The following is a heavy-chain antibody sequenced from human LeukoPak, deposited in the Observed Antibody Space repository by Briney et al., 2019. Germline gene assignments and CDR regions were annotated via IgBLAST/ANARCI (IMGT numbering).Heavy chain of an antibody. D-gene: IGHD2-8*01. V-gene: IGHV4-39*01. CDR2: IYYTGTT. CDR1: GDSITTTSYS. Sequence: SETLSLTCSVSGDSITTTSYSWGWIRQPPGKGLEWIGNIYYTGTTLYNPSLKDRVTVSADTSKSQFSLELTSVTAADTALYYCARMSGVFDYWGQGILVTVSS. J-gene: IGHJ4*02. CDR3: ARMSGVFDY.